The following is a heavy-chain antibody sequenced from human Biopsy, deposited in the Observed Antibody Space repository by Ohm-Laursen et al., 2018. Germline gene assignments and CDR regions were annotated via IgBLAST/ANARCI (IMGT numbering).Heavy chain of an antibody. CDR2: IKQSGDA. CDR3: PWGVLVTKYITAWYGLATYPKPRGVEYRGMDV. D-gene: IGHD5-18*01. J-gene: IGHJ6*02. Sequence: SETLSLTCAVSGGYFNDYSWTWIRRSPGQGLEWVGEIKQSGDAKYNPSLKSRVPISADTSKNQFPLKLTSGTAADAALYFLPWGVLVTKYITAWYGLATYPKPRGVEYRGMDVWGQGTTVTVSS. V-gene: IGHV4-34*03. CDR1: GGYFNDYS.